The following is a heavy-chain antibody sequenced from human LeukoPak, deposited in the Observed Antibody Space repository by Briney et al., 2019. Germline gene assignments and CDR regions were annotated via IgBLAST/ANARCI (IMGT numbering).Heavy chain of an antibody. J-gene: IGHJ6*03. CDR3: ARSSGSSSWYNYYYYYMDV. CDR1: GGTFSSYA. V-gene: IGHV1-69*04. D-gene: IGHD6-13*01. CDR2: IILILGIA. Sequence: SVKVSCKASGGTFSSYAISWVRQAPGQGLEWMGRIILILGIANYAQKFQGRVTITADKSTSTAYMELSSLRSEDTAVYYCARSSGSSSWYNYYYYYMDVWGKGTTVTVSS.